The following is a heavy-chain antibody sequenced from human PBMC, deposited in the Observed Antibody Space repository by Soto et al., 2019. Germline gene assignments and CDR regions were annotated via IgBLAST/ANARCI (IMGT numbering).Heavy chain of an antibody. V-gene: IGHV1-69*13. CDR3: ARSRLLSSSFPASLNWFDP. CDR1: GGTFSSYA. J-gene: IGHJ5*02. D-gene: IGHD6-6*01. CDR2: IIPIFGTA. Sequence: ASVKVSCKASGGTFSSYAISWVRQAPGQGLEWMGGIIPIFGTANYAQKFQGRVTITADESTSTAYMELSSLRSEDTAVYYCARSRLLSSSFPASLNWFDPWGQGTLVTVSS.